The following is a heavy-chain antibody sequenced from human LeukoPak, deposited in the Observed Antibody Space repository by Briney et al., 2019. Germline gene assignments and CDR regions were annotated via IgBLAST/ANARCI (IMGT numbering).Heavy chain of an antibody. CDR3: ARKRPWVGLDY. D-gene: IGHD2-15*01. V-gene: IGHV1-69*05. CDR2: IIPIFGTA. Sequence: SVKVSCKASGGTFSSYAISWVRQAPGQGLEWVGRIIPIFGTANYAQKFQGRVTITTDESTSTAYMELSSLRSEDTAVYYCARKRPWVGLDYWGQGTLVTVSS. CDR1: GGTFSSYA. J-gene: IGHJ4*02.